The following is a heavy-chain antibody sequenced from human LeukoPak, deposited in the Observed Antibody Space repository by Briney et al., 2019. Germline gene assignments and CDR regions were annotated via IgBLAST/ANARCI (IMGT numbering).Heavy chain of an antibody. V-gene: IGHV3-21*01. CDR1: GFTFGSYS. J-gene: IGHJ6*02. D-gene: IGHD2-21*02. CDR3: ARVAYCGGDCYFDYYGMDV. CDR2: ISSSSSYI. Sequence: GGSLRLSCAASGFTFGSYSMNWVRQAPGKGLEWVSSISSSSSYIYYADSVKGRFTISRDNAKNSLYLQMNSLRAEDTAVYYCARVAYCGGDCYFDYYGMDVWGQGTTVTVSS.